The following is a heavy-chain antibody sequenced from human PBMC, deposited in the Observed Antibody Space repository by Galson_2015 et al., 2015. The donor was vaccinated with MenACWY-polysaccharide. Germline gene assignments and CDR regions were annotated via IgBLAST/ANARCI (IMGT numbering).Heavy chain of an antibody. Sequence: SLRLSCAASGFTFSSYAMAWVRLAPGKGLEWVSGIHGSDGSTYYADSVRGRFTISRDNSKNMVDLQVNSLGAEDTAIYYCAKCSGISCYSGFAFDIWGRGTMVTVSS. J-gene: IGHJ3*02. CDR2: IHGSDGST. CDR3: AKCSGISCYSGFAFDI. CDR1: GFTFSSYA. V-gene: IGHV3-23*01. D-gene: IGHD2-15*01.